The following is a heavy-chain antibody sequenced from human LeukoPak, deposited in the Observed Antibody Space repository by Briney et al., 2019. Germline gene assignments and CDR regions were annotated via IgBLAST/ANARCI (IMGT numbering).Heavy chain of an antibody. CDR3: ARRGVVPAAQEGWNFDY. V-gene: IGHV3-21*01. CDR1: GFTFSSYS. J-gene: IGHJ4*02. Sequence: GGSLRLSCAASGFTFSSYSMNWVRQAPGKGLKWVSSISSSSSYIYYADSVKGRFTISRDNAKNSLYLQMNSLRAEDTAVYYCARRGVVPAAQEGWNFDYWGQGTLVTVSS. D-gene: IGHD2-2*01. CDR2: ISSSSSYI.